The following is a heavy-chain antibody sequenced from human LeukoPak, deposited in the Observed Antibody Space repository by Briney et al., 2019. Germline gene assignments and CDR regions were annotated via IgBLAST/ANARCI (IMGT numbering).Heavy chain of an antibody. CDR2: INPNSGGT. V-gene: IGHV1-2*02. CDR1: GYTFTGYY. Sequence: ASVKVSCKASGYTFTGYYMHWVRQAPGQGLEWMGWINPNSGGTNYAQKFQGRVTMTRDTSISTAYMELSRLRSDDTAVYYCARSGRGVVVPAADNWFDPWGQGTLVTVSS. D-gene: IGHD2-2*01. J-gene: IGHJ5*02. CDR3: ARSGRGVVVPAADNWFDP.